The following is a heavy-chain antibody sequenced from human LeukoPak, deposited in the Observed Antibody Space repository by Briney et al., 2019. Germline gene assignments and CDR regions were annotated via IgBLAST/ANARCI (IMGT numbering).Heavy chain of an antibody. CDR3: ARMKHDVGGWLGSDY. CDR1: GYTFTGYY. CDR2: INPNSGGT. D-gene: IGHD6-19*01. V-gene: IGHV1-2*04. J-gene: IGHJ4*02. Sequence: ASVKVSCKASGYTFTGYYMHWVRQAPGQGLEWMGWINPNSGGTNYAQKFQGWVTMTRDTSISTAYMELSRLRSDDTAVYYCARMKHDVGGWLGSDYWGQGTLVTVSS.